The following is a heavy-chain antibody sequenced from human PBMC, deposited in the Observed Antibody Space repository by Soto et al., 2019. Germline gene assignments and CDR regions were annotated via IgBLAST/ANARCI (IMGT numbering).Heavy chain of an antibody. J-gene: IGHJ5*02. CDR3: ARVVRYCSSTSCPGTAWFDP. CDR2: ISAYNGNT. Sequence: ASVKVSCKASGYTFTSYGISWVRQAPGQGLEWMGWISAYNGNTNYAQKLQGRVTMTTDTSTSTAYMELRSLRSDDTAVYYCARVVRYCSSTSCPGTAWFDPWGQGTLVTV. D-gene: IGHD2-2*01. V-gene: IGHV1-18*01. CDR1: GYTFTSYG.